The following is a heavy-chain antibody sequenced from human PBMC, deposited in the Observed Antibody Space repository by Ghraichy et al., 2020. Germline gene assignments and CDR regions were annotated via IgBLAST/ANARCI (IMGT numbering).Heavy chain of an antibody. D-gene: IGHD2-8*01. CDR1: GFTFSSYA. J-gene: IGHJ6*02. CDR3: AKSHQNGPSMSLYGMDV. Sequence: GGSLRLSCAASGFTFSSYAMSWVRQAPGKGLEWVSAISTSGGSTYYADSVKGRFTISRDNSKNTLYLQMNSLRAEDTAVYYCAKSHQNGPSMSLYGMDVWGQGTTVTVSS. V-gene: IGHV3-23*01. CDR2: ISTSGGST.